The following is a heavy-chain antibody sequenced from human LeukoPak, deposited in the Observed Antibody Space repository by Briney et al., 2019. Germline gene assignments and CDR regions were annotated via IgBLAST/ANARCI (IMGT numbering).Heavy chain of an antibody. V-gene: IGHV3-7*01. Sequence: GGSLRLSCAASGFSFSAYWMTWVRQAPGTELEWVANINPAGSETYYVDPVKGRFSISRDNAKSLVYLQMNSLRAEDTAVYHCARFGYVAAVDVWGQGTPVTVSS. CDR1: GFSFSAYW. CDR2: INPAGSET. CDR3: ARFGYVAAVDV. D-gene: IGHD2-15*01. J-gene: IGHJ4*02.